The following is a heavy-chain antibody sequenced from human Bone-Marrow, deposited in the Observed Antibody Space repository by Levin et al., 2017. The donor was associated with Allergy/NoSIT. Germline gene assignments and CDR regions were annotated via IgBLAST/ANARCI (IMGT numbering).Heavy chain of an antibody. Sequence: GGSLRLSCAASGFTFSDYYMNWIRQAPGKGLEWLAYISSGGSPKSYADSVKGRFTISRDNGKNSLYLQMDSLRAEDTAVYYCARGLLWFGESPYDYWGLGTLVTVSS. V-gene: IGHV3-11*01. CDR3: ARGLLWFGESPYDY. J-gene: IGHJ4*02. CDR1: GFTFSDYY. CDR2: ISSGGSPK. D-gene: IGHD3-10*01.